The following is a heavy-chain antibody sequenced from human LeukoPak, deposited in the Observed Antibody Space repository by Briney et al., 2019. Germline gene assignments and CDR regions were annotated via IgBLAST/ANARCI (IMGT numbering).Heavy chain of an antibody. CDR3: ARLGIGSSWLGFDY. CDR1: GGSISSGGYY. CDR2: IYYSGST. J-gene: IGHJ4*02. Sequence: SQTLSLTCTVSGGSISSGGYYWSWIRQHPGKGLEWIGYIYYSGSTYYNPSLKSRVTISVDKSKNQFSLKLSSVTAADTAVYYCARLGIGSSWLGFDYWGQGTLVTVSS. V-gene: IGHV4-31*03. D-gene: IGHD6-13*01.